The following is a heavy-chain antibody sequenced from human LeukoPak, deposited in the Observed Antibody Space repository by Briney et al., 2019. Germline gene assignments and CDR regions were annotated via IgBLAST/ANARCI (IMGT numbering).Heavy chain of an antibody. CDR3: ARLLITMVRGVIDY. V-gene: IGHV4-34*01. CDR2: INHSGST. J-gene: IGHJ4*02. Sequence: SETLSLTCAVYGGSFSGYYWSWIRQPPGKGLEWIGEINHSGSTNYNPSLKSRVTISVDTSKNQFSLKLSSVTAADTAVYYCARLLITMVRGVIDYWGQGTLVTVSS. D-gene: IGHD3-10*01. CDR1: GGSFSGYY.